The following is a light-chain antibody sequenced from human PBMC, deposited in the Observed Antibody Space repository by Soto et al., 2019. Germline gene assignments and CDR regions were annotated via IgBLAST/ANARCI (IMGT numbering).Light chain of an antibody. J-gene: IGKJ2*01. CDR2: EAS. V-gene: IGKV3-11*01. Sequence: EIVLTQSPATLYFSPGERATLSCRASQSINSYLAWYQQKPGQAPRLLIFEASNRATGIPARFTGSVSGTDFTDFTLTISSLEPEDFAVYYCQQRANWPYTFGQGTKLEIK. CDR1: QSINSY. CDR3: QQRANWPYT.